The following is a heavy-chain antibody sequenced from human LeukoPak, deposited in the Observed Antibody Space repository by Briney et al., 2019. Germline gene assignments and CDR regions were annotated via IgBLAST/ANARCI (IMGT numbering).Heavy chain of an antibody. CDR2: IIPILGIA. CDR1: GGTFSSYA. Sequence: SVKVSCKASGGTFSSYAISWVRQAPGQGLEWMGRIIPILGIANYAQKFQGRVTITADESTSTAYMELSSLRSEDTAVYYCARDIVGATLAFDPWGQGTLVTVSS. J-gene: IGHJ5*02. D-gene: IGHD1-26*01. V-gene: IGHV1-69*04. CDR3: ARDIVGATLAFDP.